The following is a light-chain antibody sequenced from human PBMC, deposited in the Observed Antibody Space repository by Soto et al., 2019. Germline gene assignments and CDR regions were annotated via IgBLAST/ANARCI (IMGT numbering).Light chain of an antibody. J-gene: IGKJ1*01. CDR1: QSVSSD. V-gene: IGKV3-15*01. CDR2: GAS. Sequence: IVMTQSPSTLSVSPGERAPLSCRASQSVSSDLAWYHQKPGQAPRLIIYGASTRATGIPARFSGSGSGTEFTLTINSLQYGDFAVYDCQQYNNWPRTFGQGTKVDIK. CDR3: QQYNNWPRT.